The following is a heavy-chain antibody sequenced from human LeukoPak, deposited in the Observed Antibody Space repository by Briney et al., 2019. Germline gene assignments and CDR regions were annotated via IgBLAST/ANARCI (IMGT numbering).Heavy chain of an antibody. CDR3: ARDLGITDAFDI. Sequence: SQTLSLTCTVSGGSISSGSYYWSWIRQPAGKGLEWIGRIYTSGSTNYNPSLKSRVTISVDTSKNQFSLKLSSVTAADTAVYYCARDLGITDAFDIWGQGTMVIVSS. CDR2: IYTSGST. D-gene: IGHD3-16*01. J-gene: IGHJ3*02. V-gene: IGHV4-61*02. CDR1: GGSISSGSYY.